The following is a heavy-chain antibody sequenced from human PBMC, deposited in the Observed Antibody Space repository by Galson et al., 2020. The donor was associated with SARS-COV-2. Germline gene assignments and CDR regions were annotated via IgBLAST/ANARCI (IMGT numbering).Heavy chain of an antibody. J-gene: IGHJ5*02. Sequence: SATLSLTCTVSGGSISSYYWSWLRQPPGKGLEWIGSIYYSGSTNYNPSLKSRVTISVDTSKNQFSLKLGSVTAADTAVYYCARDRATYYYGSGSYYLGWFDPWGQGTLVTVSS. CDR3: ARDRATYYYGSGSYYLGWFDP. D-gene: IGHD3-10*01. V-gene: IGHV4-59*01. CDR1: GGSISSYY. CDR2: IYYSGST.